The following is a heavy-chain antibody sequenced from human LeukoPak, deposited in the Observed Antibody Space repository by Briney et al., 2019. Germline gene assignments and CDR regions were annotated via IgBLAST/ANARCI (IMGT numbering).Heavy chain of an antibody. CDR1: GFTFSSYS. D-gene: IGHD6-19*01. V-gene: IGHV3-21*04. CDR2: ISSSSSYI. Sequence: TGGSLRLSCAASGFTFSSYSMNWVRQAPGKGLEWVSSISSSSSYIYYADSVKGRFTISRDNAKNSLYLQMNSLRAEDTALYYCAKVETYSSGWEYFQHWGQGTLVTVSS. J-gene: IGHJ1*01. CDR3: AKVETYSSGWEYFQH.